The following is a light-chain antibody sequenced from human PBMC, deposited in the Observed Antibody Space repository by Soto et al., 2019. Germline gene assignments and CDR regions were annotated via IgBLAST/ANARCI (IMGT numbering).Light chain of an antibody. Sequence: QSALTQPASVSGSPGQSITISCTGTRRDIGIYHLVSWFQKHPGKAPKVIIYEAVKRPSGVSDRFSGSRSGNTASLTISGLQPEDEAHYYCYSDAGSQTFVFGTGTKLTVL. V-gene: IGLV2-23*01. CDR2: EAV. CDR3: YSDAGSQTFV. J-gene: IGLJ1*01. CDR1: RRDIGIYHL.